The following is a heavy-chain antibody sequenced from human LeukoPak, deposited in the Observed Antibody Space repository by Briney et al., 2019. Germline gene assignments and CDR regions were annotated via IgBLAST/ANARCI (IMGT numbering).Heavy chain of an antibody. D-gene: IGHD2/OR15-2a*01. Sequence: PSGGSLRLSCAASGNYGMHWVRQAPGKGLGWVSHIKSDGSWTSYADSVKGRFTISKDNAKNTVYLQMNSLRAEATAVYSCVPSYETYWGRGTLVTVSS. J-gene: IGHJ4*02. CDR2: IKSDGSWT. CDR1: GNYG. CDR3: VPSYETY. V-gene: IGHV3-74*01.